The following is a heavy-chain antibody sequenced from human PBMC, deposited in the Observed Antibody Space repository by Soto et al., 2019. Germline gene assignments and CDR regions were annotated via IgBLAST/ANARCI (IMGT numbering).Heavy chain of an antibody. CDR3: ARVRGSGGGTHWYGYYFDY. V-gene: IGHV3-11*01. D-gene: IGHD2-15*01. Sequence: QVQLVESGGGLVTPAGSLRLSCAASGFFLGDYNMSWFRQAPGKGLEWVSNIFWRGEGTEYADSVQGRFNISRDNAKNSLYLDMTSRRAEDTAVYYCARVRGSGGGTHWYGYYFDYWGQGSPVIVSS. CDR1: GFFLGDYN. CDR2: IFWRGEGT. J-gene: IGHJ4*02.